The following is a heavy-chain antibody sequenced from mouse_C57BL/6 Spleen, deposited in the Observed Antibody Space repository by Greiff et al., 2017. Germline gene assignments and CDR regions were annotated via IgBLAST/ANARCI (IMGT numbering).Heavy chain of an antibody. V-gene: IGHV1-72*01. J-gene: IGHJ4*01. CDR2: IDPNSGGT. CDR3: AREGLDYYAMDY. CDR1: GYTFTSYW. D-gene: IGHD2-2*01. Sequence: QVQLKQPGAELVKPGASVKLSCKASGYTFTSYWMHWVKQRPGRGLEWIGRIDPNSGGTKYNEKFKSKATLTVDKPSSTAYMQLRSLTSEDSAVYYCAREGLDYYAMDYWGQGTSVTVSS.